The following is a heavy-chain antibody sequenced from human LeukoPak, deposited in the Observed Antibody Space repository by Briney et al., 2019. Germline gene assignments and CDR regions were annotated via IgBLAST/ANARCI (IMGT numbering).Heavy chain of an antibody. CDR1: GGSVSGYY. V-gene: IGHV4-34*01. CDR3: ARIPLYFLEPFDY. Sequence: SETLSLTCAVYGGSVSGYYWSWIRQPPGKGLEWIGEISHRGRTHYNPSLKGRVTMSVDTSKNQFALEVDSVTAADTAVYYCARIPLYFLEPFDYWGQGILVTVSS. CDR2: ISHRGRT. D-gene: IGHD3-3*01. J-gene: IGHJ4*02.